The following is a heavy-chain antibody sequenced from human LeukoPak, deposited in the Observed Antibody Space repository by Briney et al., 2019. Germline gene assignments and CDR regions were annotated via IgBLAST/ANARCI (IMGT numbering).Heavy chain of an antibody. Sequence: PGGSLRLSCAASGFTFSSYWMSWVRQAPGQGLEWVANIKQDGSEKYYVDSVKGRFTISRDNAKNSLYLEMNSLRAEDTAVYYCAGYGVVVPAARDAFDIWGQGTMVTVSS. J-gene: IGHJ3*02. CDR2: IKQDGSEK. D-gene: IGHD2-2*01. CDR3: AGYGVVVPAARDAFDI. CDR1: GFTFSSYW. V-gene: IGHV3-7*01.